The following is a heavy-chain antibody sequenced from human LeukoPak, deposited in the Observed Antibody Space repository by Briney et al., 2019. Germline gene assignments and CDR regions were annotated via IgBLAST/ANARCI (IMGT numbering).Heavy chain of an antibody. CDR3: ARVGTAGSRSYSSSWYWGNWFDP. V-gene: IGHV4-30-2*01. CDR1: GGSISSGGYS. Sequence: PSRTLSLTCAVSGGSISSGGYSWSWIRQPPGKGLEWIGYIYHSGSTYYNPSLKGRVTISVDRSKNQFSLKLSSVTAADTAVYYCARVGTAGSRSYSSSWYWGNWFDPWGQGTLVTVSS. D-gene: IGHD6-13*01. J-gene: IGHJ5*02. CDR2: IYHSGST.